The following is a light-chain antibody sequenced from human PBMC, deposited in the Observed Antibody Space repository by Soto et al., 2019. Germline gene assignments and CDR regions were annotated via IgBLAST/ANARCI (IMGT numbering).Light chain of an antibody. V-gene: IGKV3-20*01. Sequence: EIVLTPSPGTLSLSPGEKATLSCRASQTVTRSYLGWYQQKPGQAPRLLIYDVSNRASGIPDRFSGSGSGTDFTLTITRLEPEDFAVYYCQQYAHSPITFGQGTRLEIK. CDR2: DVS. J-gene: IGKJ5*01. CDR3: QQYAHSPIT. CDR1: QTVTRSY.